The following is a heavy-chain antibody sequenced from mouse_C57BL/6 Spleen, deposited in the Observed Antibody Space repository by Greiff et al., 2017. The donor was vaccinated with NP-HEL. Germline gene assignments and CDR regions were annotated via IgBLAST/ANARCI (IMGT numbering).Heavy chain of an antibody. CDR2: IDPENGDT. J-gene: IGHJ4*01. V-gene: IGHV14-4*01. CDR1: GFNIKDDY. CDR3: TTMALGAMDY. Sequence: EVQLQQSGAELVRPGASVKLSCTASGFNIKDDYMHWVKQRPEQGLEWIGWIDPENGDTEYASKFQGKATITADTSSNTAYLQLSSLTAEDTAVYYCTTMALGAMDYWGQGTSVTVSS.